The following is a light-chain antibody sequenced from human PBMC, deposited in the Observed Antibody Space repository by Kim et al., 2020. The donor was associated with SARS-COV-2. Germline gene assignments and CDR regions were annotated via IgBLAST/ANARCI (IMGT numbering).Light chain of an antibody. CDR1: SSDVGGYNS. V-gene: IGLV2-8*01. J-gene: IGLJ3*02. CDR3: SSYGGSDNLV. Sequence: QSALTQPPSASGSPGQSVTISCPGTSSDVGGYNSVSWYQQHPGKAPKLIIYEINKRPSGVPDRFSGSRSGNTASLTVSGLQADDEADYFCSSYGGSDNLVFGGGTQLTVL. CDR2: EIN.